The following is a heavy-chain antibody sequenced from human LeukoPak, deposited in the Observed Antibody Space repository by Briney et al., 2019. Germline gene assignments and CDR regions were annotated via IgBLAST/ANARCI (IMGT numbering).Heavy chain of an antibody. Sequence: GGSLRLSCAASGFTFSSYAMHWVRQAPGKGLEYVSAISSNGGSTYYANSVKGRFTISRDNSKNTLCLQMGSLRAEDMAVYYCARTGDPDYWGQGTLVTVSS. CDR2: ISSNGGST. CDR1: GFTFSSYA. J-gene: IGHJ4*02. V-gene: IGHV3-64*01. D-gene: IGHD7-27*01. CDR3: ARTGDPDY.